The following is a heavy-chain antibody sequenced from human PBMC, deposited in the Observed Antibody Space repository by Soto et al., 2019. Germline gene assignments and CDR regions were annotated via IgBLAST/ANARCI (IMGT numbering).Heavy chain of an antibody. Sequence: PSGTLSLTCTVSGGSISSSSYYWGWIRQPPGKGLEWIGSIYYSGSTYYNPSLKSRVTISVDTSKNQFSLKLSSVTAADTAVYYCARGALRYFDWSYFDYWGQGTLVTV. CDR1: GGSISSSSYY. V-gene: IGHV4-39*07. D-gene: IGHD3-9*01. CDR2: IYYSGST. J-gene: IGHJ4*02. CDR3: ARGALRYFDWSYFDY.